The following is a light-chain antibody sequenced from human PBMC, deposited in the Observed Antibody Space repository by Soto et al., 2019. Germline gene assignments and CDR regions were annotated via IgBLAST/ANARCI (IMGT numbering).Light chain of an antibody. CDR3: QQYNNWAPIT. J-gene: IGKJ5*01. Sequence: EIVMTESPPTLSVSPWGRPTLCWRPSQSVSSKLAWYQQKPGQAPRLLIYGASTRATGIPARFSGSGSGTEFTLTISSLQSEDFAVYYCQQYNNWAPITFGQGTRLEI. CDR1: QSVSSK. V-gene: IGKV3-15*01. CDR2: GAS.